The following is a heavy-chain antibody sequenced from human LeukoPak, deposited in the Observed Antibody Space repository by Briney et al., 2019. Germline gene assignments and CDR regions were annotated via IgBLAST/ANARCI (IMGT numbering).Heavy chain of an antibody. Sequence: SETLSLTCAVYGGSFSGYYWSWIRQPPGKGLEWIGEINHSGSTNYNPSLKSRVTISVDTSKNQSSLKLRSVTAADPAVYYRASSPPRAAAPVDYWGQGTLVTVSS. CDR1: GGSFSGYY. V-gene: IGHV4-34*01. CDR2: INHSGST. D-gene: IGHD6-13*01. J-gene: IGHJ4*02. CDR3: ASSPPRAAAPVDY.